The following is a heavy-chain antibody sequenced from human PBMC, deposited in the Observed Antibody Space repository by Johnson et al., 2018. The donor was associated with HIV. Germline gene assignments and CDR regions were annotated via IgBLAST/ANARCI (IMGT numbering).Heavy chain of an antibody. V-gene: IGHV3-74*01. CDR2: INSDGSST. D-gene: IGHD3-22*01. J-gene: IGHJ3*02. CDR3: ARDAPNFFHSSGVRDDAFDI. Sequence: VQLVESGGGLVQPGGSLRLSCAASGFTFSSYWMHWVRQAPGKGLVWVSRINSDGSSTSYADSVKGRFTISRDNAKNTLYLQMNSLRAEDTGVYYCARDAPNFFHSSGVRDDAFDIWGPGTMVTVSS. CDR1: GFTFSSYW.